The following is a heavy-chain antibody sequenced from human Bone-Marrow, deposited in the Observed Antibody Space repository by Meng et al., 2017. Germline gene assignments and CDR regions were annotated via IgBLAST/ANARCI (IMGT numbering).Heavy chain of an antibody. CDR3: ASSGWYLGAFDI. Sequence: SQTLSLTCAISGDSVFSNSAAWNWIRQSPSRGLEWLGRTYYRSKWYNDDAVSVKSRITISPDTSKNQFSLQLNSVTPEDTAVYYCASSGWYLGAFDIWGQGTMVTVSS. J-gene: IGHJ3*02. V-gene: IGHV6-1*01. D-gene: IGHD6-19*01. CDR2: TYYRSKWYN. CDR1: GDSVFSNSAA.